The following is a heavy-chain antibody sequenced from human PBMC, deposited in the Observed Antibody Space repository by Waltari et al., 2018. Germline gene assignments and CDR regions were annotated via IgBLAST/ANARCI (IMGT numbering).Heavy chain of an antibody. CDR1: GGSFSGYY. Sequence: QVQLQQWGAGLLKPSETLSLTCAVYGGSFSGYYWSWIRQPPGKGLEWIGEINHSGSTNSNPSLKSRVTISVDTSKNQFSLKLSSVTAADTAVYYCARLLRRLPAAMRPYDYYMDVWGKGTTVTVSS. CDR3: ARLLRRLPAAMRPYDYYMDV. V-gene: IGHV4-34*01. D-gene: IGHD2-2*01. J-gene: IGHJ6*03. CDR2: INHSGST.